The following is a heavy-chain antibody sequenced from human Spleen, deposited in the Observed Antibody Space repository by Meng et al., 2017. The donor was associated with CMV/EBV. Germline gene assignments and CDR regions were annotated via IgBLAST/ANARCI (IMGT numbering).Heavy chain of an antibody. CDR1: GGSISSYY. Sequence: SETLSLTCTVSGGSISSYYWSWIRQPPGKGLEWIGYIYYSGSTNYNPSLKSRVTISVDTSKNQFSLKLSSVTAADTAVYYCARLVTGYTYGHPRYFDYWGQGTLVTVSS. D-gene: IGHD5-18*01. J-gene: IGHJ4*02. CDR3: ARLVTGYTYGHPRYFDY. CDR2: IYYSGST. V-gene: IGHV4-59*01.